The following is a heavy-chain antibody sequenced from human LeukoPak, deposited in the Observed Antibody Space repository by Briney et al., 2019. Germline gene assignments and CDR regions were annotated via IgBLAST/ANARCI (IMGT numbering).Heavy chain of an antibody. CDR2: MCVCGGGT. V-gene: IGHV3-23*01. Sequence: GGSLRLSCAASGFTFCSYWMSWVRQAPGQALKWVAGMCVCGGGTYYADSVKGRFTISRDNSKNTLYLQMNSLRAEDTAVYYCAKGPRSYDFWSGYFVADAFDIWGQGTMVTVSS. D-gene: IGHD3-3*01. CDR3: AKGPRSYDFWSGYFVADAFDI. J-gene: IGHJ3*02. CDR1: GFTFCSYW.